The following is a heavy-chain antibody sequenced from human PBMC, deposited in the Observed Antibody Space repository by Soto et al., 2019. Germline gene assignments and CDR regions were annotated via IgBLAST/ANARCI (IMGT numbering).Heavy chain of an antibody. V-gene: IGHV4-59*01. CDR1: GGPISSYY. CDR3: ARVSGRRSMDV. D-gene: IGHD2-15*01. CDR2: VYSSGST. J-gene: IGHJ6*04. Sequence: QVQLQESGPGLVKPSETLSLTCTVSGGPISSYYWSWIRQPPGKGLEWIGYVYSSGSTNYNPSLKSRVTISVDTSKNQFSLKLSSVTAADTAVYYCARVSGRRSMDVWGKGTTVTISS.